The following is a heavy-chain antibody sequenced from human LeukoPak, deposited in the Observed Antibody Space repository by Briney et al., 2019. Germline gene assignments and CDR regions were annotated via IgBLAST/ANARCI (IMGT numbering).Heavy chain of an antibody. D-gene: IGHD6-19*01. J-gene: IGHJ4*02. CDR1: GFTFSGSV. V-gene: IGHV3-73*01. Sequence: PGRSLRLSCAASGFTFSGSVMHWVRQASGKGLEWVGRITSKPNSYATVYAASVKGRFTISSDDSKNTAYLQMNSLKIEDTAVYYCTGGSGWYSPDYWGQGTLVTVSS. CDR2: ITSKPNSYAT. CDR3: TGGSGWYSPDY.